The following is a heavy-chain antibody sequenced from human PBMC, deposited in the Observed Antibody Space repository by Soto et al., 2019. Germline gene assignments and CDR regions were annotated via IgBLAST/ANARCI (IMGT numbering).Heavy chain of an antibody. D-gene: IGHD6-13*01. CDR1: GYTFTSYG. Sequence: ASVKVSCKASGYTFTSYGISWVRQAPGKGLEWMGGFDPEDGETIYAQKFQGRVTMTEDTSTDTAYMELSSLRSEDTAVYYCATDRGSSSWSINWFDPWGQGTLVTVSS. CDR2: FDPEDGET. V-gene: IGHV1-24*01. CDR3: ATDRGSSSWSINWFDP. J-gene: IGHJ5*02.